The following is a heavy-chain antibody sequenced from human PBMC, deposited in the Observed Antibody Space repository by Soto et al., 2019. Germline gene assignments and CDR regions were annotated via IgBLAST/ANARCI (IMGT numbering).Heavy chain of an antibody. V-gene: IGHV1-69*01. D-gene: IGHD2-15*01. CDR2: IIPIFGTA. CDR3: ARDVGFCSGGSCYEFGY. CDR1: GGTFSSYA. Sequence: QVQLVQSGAEVKKPGSSVKVSCKASGGTFSSYAISWVRQAPGQGLEWMGEIIPIFGTANYAQKFQGRVTITADESTSTAYMELSSLRSEDTAVYYCARDVGFCSGGSCYEFGYWGQGTLVTVSS. J-gene: IGHJ4*02.